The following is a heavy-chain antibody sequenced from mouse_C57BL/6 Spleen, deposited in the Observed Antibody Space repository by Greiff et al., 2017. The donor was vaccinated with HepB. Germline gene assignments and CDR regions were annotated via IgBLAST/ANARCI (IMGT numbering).Heavy chain of an antibody. V-gene: IGHV1-64*01. CDR3: ARRGVYYGNYGAWFAY. CDR1: GYTFTSYW. D-gene: IGHD2-1*01. J-gene: IGHJ3*01. CDR2: IHPNSGST. Sequence: QVQLQQPGAELVKPGASVKLSCKASGYTFTSYWMHWVKQRPGQGLEWIGMIHPNSGSTNYNEKFKSKATLTVDKSSSTAYMQLSSLTSEDSAVYYCARRGVYYGNYGAWFAYWGQGTLVTVSA.